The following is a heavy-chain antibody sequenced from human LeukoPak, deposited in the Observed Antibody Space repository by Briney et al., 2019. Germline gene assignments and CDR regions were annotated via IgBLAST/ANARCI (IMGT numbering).Heavy chain of an antibody. J-gene: IGHJ6*03. CDR2: IGGRFGHT. V-gene: IGHV3-23*01. CDR1: GFTFNIYA. D-gene: IGHD4-11*01. CDR3: ARGGLSAHDYSNYVNPYYYYYYMDV. Sequence: GGSLRLSCAASGFTFNIYAMNWVRQAPGKGLEWVSSIGGRFGHTYYADSVKGRFTISRDNSKSILFLQMNNLRAEDTAVYYCARGGLSAHDYSNYVNPYYYYYYMDVWGKGTTVTVSS.